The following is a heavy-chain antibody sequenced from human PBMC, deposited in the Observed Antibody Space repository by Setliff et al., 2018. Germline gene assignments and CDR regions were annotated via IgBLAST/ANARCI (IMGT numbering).Heavy chain of an antibody. CDR2: IYHSGST. V-gene: IGHV4-38-2*02. D-gene: IGHD1-20*01. J-gene: IGHJ4*02. Sequence: TLSLTCTVSGYSISSGYYWGWIRQPPGKGLEWIGSIYHSGSTYYNPSLKSRVTISVDTSKNQFSLKLSSVTAADTAVYYCARYNAREYYFDYWGQGTLVTSPQ. CDR3: ARYNAREYYFDY. CDR1: GYSISSGYY.